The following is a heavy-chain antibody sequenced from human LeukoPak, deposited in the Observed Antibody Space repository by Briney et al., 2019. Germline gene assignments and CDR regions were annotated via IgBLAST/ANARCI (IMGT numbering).Heavy chain of an antibody. CDR1: GGTFSSYA. D-gene: IGHD6-6*01. J-gene: IGHJ6*03. V-gene: IGHV1-69*05. CDR3: ARVQYSSSSTVYYYYMDV. Sequence: ASVKVSCKASGGTFSSYAISWVRQAPGQGLEWMGGIIPIFGTANYAQKFQGRVTITTDESTSTAYMELSSLRSEDTAVYYCARVQYSSSSTVYYYYMDVSGKGTTVTVFS. CDR2: IIPIFGTA.